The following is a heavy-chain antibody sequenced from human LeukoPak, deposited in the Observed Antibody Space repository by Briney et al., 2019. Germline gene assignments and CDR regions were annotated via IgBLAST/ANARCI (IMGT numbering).Heavy chain of an antibody. CDR1: GGSINSYY. CDR3: ARSDGYSSNYDY. V-gene: IGHV4-59*01. D-gene: IGHD6-13*01. CDR2: IYYSGST. Sequence: SETLSLTCTVSGGSINSYYWSWIRQPPGRGLEWIGYIYYSGSTNYNPSLKSRVTISVDTSKNQFSLKLSSVTAADTAVYYCARSDGYSSNYDYWGQGTLVTVSS. J-gene: IGHJ4*02.